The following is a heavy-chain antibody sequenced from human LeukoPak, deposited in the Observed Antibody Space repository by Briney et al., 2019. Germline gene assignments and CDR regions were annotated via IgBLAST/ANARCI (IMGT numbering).Heavy chain of an antibody. J-gene: IGHJ4*02. CDR2: IYHSGST. CDR1: GYSISSDSY. CDR3: ARQLCISTNCYYDY. V-gene: IGHV4-38-2*01. Sequence: SETLSLTCAVSGYSISSDSYWGWIRQPPGKELEWIGSIYHSGSTLYNPSRKSRVTISVDTSKNQFSLKLSSVTAADTAMYYCARQLCISTNCYYDYWGQGILVTVSS. D-gene: IGHD2-2*01.